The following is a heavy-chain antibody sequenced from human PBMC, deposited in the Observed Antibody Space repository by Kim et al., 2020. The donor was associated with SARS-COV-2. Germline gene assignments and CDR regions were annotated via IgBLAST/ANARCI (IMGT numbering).Heavy chain of an antibody. Sequence: SETLSLTCTVSGGSISSSSYYWGWIRQPPGKGLEWIGSIDYSGSTYYNPSLKSRVTISVDTSKNQFSLKLSSVTAADTAVYYCARHNPRGPGPFDYWGQGTLVTVSS. J-gene: IGHJ4*02. D-gene: IGHD3-10*01. CDR2: IDYSGST. CDR3: ARHNPRGPGPFDY. CDR1: GGSISSSSYY. V-gene: IGHV4-39*01.